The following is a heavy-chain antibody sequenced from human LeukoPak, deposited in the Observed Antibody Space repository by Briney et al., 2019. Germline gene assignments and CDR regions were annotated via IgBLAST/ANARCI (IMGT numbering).Heavy chain of an antibody. CDR2: IYYSGST. CDR1: GGSISSRSYY. V-gene: IGHV4-39*07. J-gene: IGHJ4*02. Sequence: SETLSLTCTVSGGSISSRSYYWGWIRQPPGKGLEWIGSIYYSGSTYYNPSLKSRVTISVDTSKNQFSLKLSSVTAADTAVYYCARGESGYYYAYFDYWGQGTLVTVSS. D-gene: IGHD3-22*01. CDR3: ARGESGYYYAYFDY.